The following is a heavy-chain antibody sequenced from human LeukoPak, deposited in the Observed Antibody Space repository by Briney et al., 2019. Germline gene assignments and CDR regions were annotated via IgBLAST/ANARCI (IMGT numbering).Heavy chain of an antibody. Sequence: ASVKVSCKASGGTFSSYAISWVRQAPGQGLEWMGGIIPIFGTANYAQKFQGRVTITADESTSTAYMELSSLRSEDTAVYYCARHPGPRLTGISAPFDYWGQGTLVTVSS. CDR3: ARHPGPRLTGISAPFDY. V-gene: IGHV1-69*13. D-gene: IGHD7-27*01. J-gene: IGHJ4*02. CDR1: GGTFSSYA. CDR2: IIPIFGTA.